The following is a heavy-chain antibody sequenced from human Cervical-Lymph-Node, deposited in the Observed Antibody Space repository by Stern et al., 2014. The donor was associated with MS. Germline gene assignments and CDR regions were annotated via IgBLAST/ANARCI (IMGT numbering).Heavy chain of an antibody. J-gene: IGHJ3*02. CDR1: GGSISSSNW. CDR3: ARDRLEYCRDGTCSIDAFDI. V-gene: IGHV4-4*02. D-gene: IGHD2-15*01. CDR2: VFHSGTT. Sequence: VQLEESGPGLVKPSGTLSLTCADSGGSISSSNWWSWVRQAPGKGLEWIGEVFHSGTTNYNASFASRCTMSVDKSRNRFTLRLSSVTAADTAVYYCARDRLEYCRDGTCSIDAFDIWGQGTTVIVSS.